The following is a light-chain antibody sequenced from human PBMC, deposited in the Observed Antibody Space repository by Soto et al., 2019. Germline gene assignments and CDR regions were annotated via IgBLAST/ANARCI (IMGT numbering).Light chain of an antibody. V-gene: IGLV2-23*01. CDR3: CSNAGSSTYV. Sequence: QSVLTQPASVSGSPGQSITISCTGTSSVVGSYNLVSRYQQHPGKAPKLMIYEGSKRPSGVSNRFSGSKSGNTASLTISGLQAEDEADYYCCSNAGSSTYVFGTGTKVTVL. CDR1: SSVVGSYNL. J-gene: IGLJ1*01. CDR2: EGS.